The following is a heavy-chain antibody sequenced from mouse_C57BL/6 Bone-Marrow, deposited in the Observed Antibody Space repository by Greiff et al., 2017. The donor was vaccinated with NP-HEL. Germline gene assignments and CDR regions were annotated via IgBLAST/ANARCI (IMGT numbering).Heavy chain of an antibody. CDR1: GFSLTSYA. J-gene: IGHJ3*01. V-gene: IGHV2-9-1*01. CDR3: ARNGNYLAWCAY. D-gene: IGHD2-1*01. CDR2: IWTGGGT. Sequence: QVQLKESGPGLVAPSQSLSIPCTVSGFSLTSYAISWVRQPPGKGLEWLGVIWTGGGTNYTSAPKSRLSISKDNSKSQVFLQMNSRQTDDTARYYCARNGNYLAWCAYWGQGTLVTVSA.